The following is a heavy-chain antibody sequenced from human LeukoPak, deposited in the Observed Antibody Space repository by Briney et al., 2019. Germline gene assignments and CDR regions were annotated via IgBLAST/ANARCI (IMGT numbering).Heavy chain of an antibody. J-gene: IGHJ4*02. CDR3: ARRDPGSGSIDY. Sequence: PSETLSLTCTVSGGSISGYYCSWIRQPPGKGLEWIGNSYHSGSTNYNPSLKSRVSISVDISKNQFSLKLNSVTAADTAVYYCARRDPGSGSIDYWGQGTLVTVSS. CDR2: SYHSGST. V-gene: IGHV4-59*08. CDR1: GGSISGYY. D-gene: IGHD3-10*01.